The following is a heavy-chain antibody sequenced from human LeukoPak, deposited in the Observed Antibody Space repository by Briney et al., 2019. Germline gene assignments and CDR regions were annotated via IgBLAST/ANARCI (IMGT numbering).Heavy chain of an antibody. CDR3: ARGYYYDSSGYYHFDY. V-gene: IGHV1-46*01. J-gene: IGHJ4*02. CDR1: GYTFTSYY. D-gene: IGHD3-22*01. CDR2: INPSGGST. Sequence: ASVKVSCKASGYTFTSYYMHWVRQAPGQGLEWMGIINPSGGSTSYAQKFQGRVTMTRDTSISTAYMELSRLRSDDTAVYYCARGYYYDSSGYYHFDYWGQGTLVTVSS.